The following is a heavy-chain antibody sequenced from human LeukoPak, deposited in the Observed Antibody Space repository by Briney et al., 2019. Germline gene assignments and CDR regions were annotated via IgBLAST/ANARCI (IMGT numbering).Heavy chain of an antibody. CDR3: AREYSSGSTSYFDY. V-gene: IGHV4-39*01. CDR2: IYNSGST. Sequence: SETLSLTCTVSGGSISSSSYYWGWIRQPPGKGLEWIGNIYNSGSTYYSPSLKSRFTISVYTSKNQFSLKLSSVTAADTAVYYCAREYSSGSTSYFDYWGQGTLVTVSS. CDR1: GGSISSSSYY. D-gene: IGHD6-19*01. J-gene: IGHJ4*02.